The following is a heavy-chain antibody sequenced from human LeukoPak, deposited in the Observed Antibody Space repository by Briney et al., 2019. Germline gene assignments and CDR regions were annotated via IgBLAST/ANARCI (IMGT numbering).Heavy chain of an antibody. V-gene: IGHV3-53*01. CDR3: ARDRITMVRGVNPDAFDI. Sequence: GGSLRLSCAASGFTVSSNYMSWVRQAPGKGLEWVSVIYSGDSTYYADSVKGRFTISRDNSKNTLYLQMNSLRAEDTAVYYCARDRITMVRGVNPDAFDIWGQGTMVTVSS. CDR1: GFTVSSNY. D-gene: IGHD3-10*01. J-gene: IGHJ3*02. CDR2: IYSGDST.